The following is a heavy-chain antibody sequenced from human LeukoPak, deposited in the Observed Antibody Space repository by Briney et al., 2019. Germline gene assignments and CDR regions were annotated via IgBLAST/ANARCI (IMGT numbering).Heavy chain of an antibody. D-gene: IGHD2/OR15-2a*01. V-gene: IGHV4-61*10. J-gene: IGHJ6*03. Sequence: SETLSLTGTVSGGSISSGSYYWSWIRQPAGKGLEYIGHIYTSGSTNYNPSLKSRVTISVDTSKNQFSLRLSSVTAADTAVYYCARGRDYDSTTYWGDYYMDVWGKGTTVTVSS. CDR1: GGSISSGSYY. CDR2: IYTSGST. CDR3: ARGRDYDSTTYWGDYYMDV.